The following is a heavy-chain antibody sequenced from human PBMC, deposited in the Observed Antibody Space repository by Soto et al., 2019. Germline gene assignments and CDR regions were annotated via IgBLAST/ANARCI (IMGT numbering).Heavy chain of an antibody. V-gene: IGHV1-18*04. CDR1: GFAFSSYG. Sequence: ASVKVSCKASGFAFSSYGISWVRQAPGQGLEWMGWISVYTGNTLYAQKFQGRVTLTTDTSTSTAPREVRRLRSDAPAVYCCARDHGGATLALLHWGQGTLVTVSS. D-gene: IGHD2-15*01. CDR2: ISVYTGNT. CDR3: ARDHGGATLALLH. J-gene: IGHJ4*02.